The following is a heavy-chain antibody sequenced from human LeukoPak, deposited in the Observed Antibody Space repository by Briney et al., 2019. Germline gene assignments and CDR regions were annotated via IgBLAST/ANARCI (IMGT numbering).Heavy chain of an antibody. CDR1: GFTFSSYE. CDR3: AKLNGYAVRPCYFDY. CDR2: ISSSGSTI. V-gene: IGHV3-48*03. Sequence: PGGSLRLSCAASGFTFSSYEMNWVRQAPGKGLEWVSYISSSGSTIYYADSVKGRFTISRDNSKNTLYLQMNSLRAEDTAVYYCAKLNGYAVRPCYFDYWGQGTLVTVSS. D-gene: IGHD2-2*01. J-gene: IGHJ4*02.